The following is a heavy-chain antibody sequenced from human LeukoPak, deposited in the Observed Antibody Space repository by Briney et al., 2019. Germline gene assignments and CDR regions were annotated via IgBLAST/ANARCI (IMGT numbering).Heavy chain of an antibody. J-gene: IGHJ5*02. CDR1: GYSISSDYY. CDR3: ARAGTRRYFDWLEEYNWFDP. CDR2: IHNSGST. D-gene: IGHD3-9*01. V-gene: IGHV4-4*07. Sequence: SETLSLTCSVSGYSISSDYYWSWIRQPAGKGLEWIGRIHNSGSTNYKPSLKSRVTMSVDTSKNQFSLKLNSVTAADTAVYYCARAGTRRYFDWLEEYNWFDPWGQGTLVTVSS.